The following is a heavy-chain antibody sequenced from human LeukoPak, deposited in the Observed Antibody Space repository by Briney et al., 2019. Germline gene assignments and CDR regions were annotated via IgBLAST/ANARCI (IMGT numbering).Heavy chain of an antibody. D-gene: IGHD3-22*01. Sequence: PSETLSLTCTVSGGSISSYYWSWIRQPPGKGLEWIGYIYYSGSTNYNPSLKSRVTISVDTSKNQFSLKLSSMTAADTAVYYCARVRYYDSSGYPWGQGTLVTVSS. J-gene: IGHJ5*02. CDR2: IYYSGST. CDR1: GGSISSYY. CDR3: ARVRYYDSSGYP. V-gene: IGHV4-59*08.